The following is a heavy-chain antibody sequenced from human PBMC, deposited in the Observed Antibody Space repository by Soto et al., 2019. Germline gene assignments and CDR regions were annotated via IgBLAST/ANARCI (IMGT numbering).Heavy chain of an antibody. D-gene: IGHD3-22*01. Sequence: ALSLTCVISWDSVSSNTVAWNWIRQSPSRGLEWLGRTLYRSKWSTDYAVSVKSRISVNPDTSKNQFSLHLNSVTPDDTAVYYCAREAIVKRIDYWGQGTLVTVSS. V-gene: IGHV6-1*01. J-gene: IGHJ4*02. CDR3: AREAIVKRIDY. CDR2: TLYRSKWST. CDR1: WDSVSSNTVA.